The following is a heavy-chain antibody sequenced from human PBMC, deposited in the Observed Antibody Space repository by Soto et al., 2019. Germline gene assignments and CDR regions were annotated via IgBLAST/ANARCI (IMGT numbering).Heavy chain of an antibody. CDR1: GFTFSSYA. CDR2: ISGSGGST. CDR3: AKVAAAGTGGIHYYYYGMDV. V-gene: IGHV3-23*01. J-gene: IGHJ6*02. D-gene: IGHD6-13*01. Sequence: GGSLRLSCAASGFTFSSYAMSWVRQAPGKGLEWVSAISGSGGSTYYADSVKGRFTISRDNSKNTLYLQMNSLRAEDTAVYYCAKVAAAGTGGIHYYYYGMDVWGQGTTVTVSS.